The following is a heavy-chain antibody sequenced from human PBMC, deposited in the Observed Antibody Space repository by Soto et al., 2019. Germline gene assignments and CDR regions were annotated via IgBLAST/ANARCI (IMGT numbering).Heavy chain of an antibody. Sequence: SCKASGYTFTGYYMHWVRQAPGQGLEWMGWINPNSGGTNYAQKFQGWVTMTRDTSISTAYMELSRLRSDDTAVYYCARESRVDSSSGDRYFDYWGQGTLVTVSS. CDR1: GYTFTGYY. J-gene: IGHJ4*02. CDR3: ARESRVDSSSGDRYFDY. D-gene: IGHD6-6*01. CDR2: INPNSGGT. V-gene: IGHV1-2*04.